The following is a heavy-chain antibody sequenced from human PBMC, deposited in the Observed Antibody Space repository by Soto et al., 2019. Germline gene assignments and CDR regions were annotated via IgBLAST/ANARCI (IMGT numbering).Heavy chain of an antibody. CDR1: GFTFSNYA. CDR3: AISSGYGSYGMDV. V-gene: IGHV3-48*03. CDR2: ISSSGSTI. Sequence: GGSLRLSCAASGFTFSNYAMSWVRQAPGKGLEWVSYISSSGSTIYYADSVKGRFTASRDNAKNSLYLQMNSLRAEDTAVYYCAISSGYGSYGMDVWGQGTTVTVSS. J-gene: IGHJ6*02. D-gene: IGHD5-12*01.